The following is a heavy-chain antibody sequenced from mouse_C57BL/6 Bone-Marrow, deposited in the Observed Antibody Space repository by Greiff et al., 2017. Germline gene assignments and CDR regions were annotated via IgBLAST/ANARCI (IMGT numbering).Heavy chain of an antibody. D-gene: IGHD2-5*01. V-gene: IGHV1-55*01. CDR1: GYTFTSYW. CDR3: ARPYCTNYWYFDV. J-gene: IGHJ1*03. Sequence: VQLQQPGAELVKPGASVKMSCKASGYTFTSYWITWVKQRPGQGLEWIGDIYPGSGSTNYTEKFKSKATLTVDTSSSTAYMQLSSLTSEDSAVYYCARPYCTNYWYFDVWGTGTTVTVSS. CDR2: IYPGSGST.